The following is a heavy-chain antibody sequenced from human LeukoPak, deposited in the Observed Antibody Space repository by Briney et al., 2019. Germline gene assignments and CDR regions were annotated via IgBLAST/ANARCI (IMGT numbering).Heavy chain of an antibody. CDR3: ARDGCGGDCYLADY. CDR1: GFTFSSYA. Sequence: PGGSLRLSCAASGFTFSSYAMHWVRQAPGKGLEWVAVISYDGSNKYYADSVKGRFTISRDNSKNTLYLQMNSLRAEDTAVYYCARDGCGGDCYLADYWGQGTLVTVSS. J-gene: IGHJ4*02. D-gene: IGHD2-21*02. V-gene: IGHV3-30-3*01. CDR2: ISYDGSNK.